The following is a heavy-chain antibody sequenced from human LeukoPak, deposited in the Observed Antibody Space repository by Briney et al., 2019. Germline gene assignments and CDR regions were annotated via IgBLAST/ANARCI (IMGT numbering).Heavy chain of an antibody. Sequence: SVKVSCKASGGTFSNYAISWVRQAPRQGLELMGRIIPILGITNYAQKFQGRVTITADKSTSTAYMELNSLRSEDTAIYYCARTHDYGDYYFDYWGRGTLVTVSS. J-gene: IGHJ4*02. CDR1: GGTFSNYA. D-gene: IGHD4-17*01. CDR3: ARTHDYGDYYFDY. V-gene: IGHV1-69*04. CDR2: IIPILGIT.